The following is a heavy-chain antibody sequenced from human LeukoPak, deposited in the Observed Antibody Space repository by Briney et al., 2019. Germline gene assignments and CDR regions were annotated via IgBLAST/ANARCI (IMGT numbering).Heavy chain of an antibody. CDR1: GDSVSSNSAA. CDR2: TYYRSKWYN. Sequence: KASQTLSLTCAISGDSVSSNSAAWNWIRQSPSRGLEWLGRTYYRSKWYNDYAVSVKSRITINPDTSKKQFSLQLNSVTPEDTAVSYCAIQIAAAGTNNWFDPWGQGTLVTVSS. J-gene: IGHJ5*02. V-gene: IGHV6-1*01. D-gene: IGHD6-13*01. CDR3: AIQIAAAGTNNWFDP.